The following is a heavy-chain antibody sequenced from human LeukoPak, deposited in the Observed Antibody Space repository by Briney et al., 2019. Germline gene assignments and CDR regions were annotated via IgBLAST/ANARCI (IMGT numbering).Heavy chain of an antibody. J-gene: IGHJ5*02. CDR2: IYYSGST. Sequence: SETLSLTCTVSGGSISSYYWSWIRQPPGKGLEWIGYIYYSGSTNYNPSLKSRVTISVDTSKNQFSLKLSSVTAADTAVYYCARSSYQLLYWFEPWGEGTLVTVSS. V-gene: IGHV4-59*08. CDR1: GGSISSYY. D-gene: IGHD2-2*01. CDR3: ARSSYQLLYWFEP.